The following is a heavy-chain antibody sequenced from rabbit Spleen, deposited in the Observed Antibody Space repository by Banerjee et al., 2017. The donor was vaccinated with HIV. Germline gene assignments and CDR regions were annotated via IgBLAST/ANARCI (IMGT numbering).Heavy chain of an antibody. CDR1: GFDFSNYG. J-gene: IGHJ4*01. Sequence: QAQLVESGGGLVKPGASLKLSCKASGFDFSNYGVTWVRQAPGKGLEWIAYIDPIFGRTYYASWVNGRFTISKTSSTTVTLQMTSLTASDTATYFCTRDTDDYIGLTFNLWGPGTLVTVS. CDR3: TRDTDDYIGLTFNL. D-gene: IGHD1-1*01. V-gene: IGHV1S45*01. CDR2: IDPIFGRT.